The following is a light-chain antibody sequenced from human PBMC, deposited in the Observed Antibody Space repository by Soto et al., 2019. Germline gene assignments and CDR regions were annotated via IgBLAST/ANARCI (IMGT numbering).Light chain of an antibody. CDR1: TSNIGINF. Sequence: QSVLTQPPSVSAAPGQKVTISCSGSTSNIGINFVSWYQQLPGTAPKLLIYDNNKRPSGIPDRFSGSKSGTSATLGITGLQTGDEVDYYCATWDSSLSAVVFGGWTQLTVL. V-gene: IGLV1-51*01. CDR2: DNN. J-gene: IGLJ2*01. CDR3: ATWDSSLSAVV.